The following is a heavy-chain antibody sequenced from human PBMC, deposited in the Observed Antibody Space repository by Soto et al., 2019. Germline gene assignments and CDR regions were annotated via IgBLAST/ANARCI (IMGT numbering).Heavy chain of an antibody. D-gene: IGHD3-22*01. Sequence: SETLSLTCSVSGGSITSHYCSWFRQPPGKGLEWIGYINHSGLTSYNPSLKSRVTMSVDTSKNQFSLKLSSVTAADTAVYYCARHGMDYYDSSGYYYSPYYFDYWGQGTLVTVS. J-gene: IGHJ4*02. CDR1: GGSITSHY. CDR2: INHSGLT. V-gene: IGHV4-59*08. CDR3: ARHGMDYYDSSGYYYSPYYFDY.